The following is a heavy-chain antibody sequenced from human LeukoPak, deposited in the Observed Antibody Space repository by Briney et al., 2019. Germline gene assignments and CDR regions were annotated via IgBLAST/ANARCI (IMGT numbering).Heavy chain of an antibody. CDR1: GFTFSRYW. D-gene: IGHD1-7*01. Sequence: LGRSLRLSCAASGFTFSRYWMTGVREAPGRGLEWVANIKEDGSETFCRETVKGRFTIHRANPVNSLNLQRNNLRPQDRDCFFFAIPLFGTISPGYWSQGTLVTVSS. V-gene: IGHV3-7*01. CDR3: AIPLFGTISPGY. J-gene: IGHJ4*02. CDR2: IKEDGSET.